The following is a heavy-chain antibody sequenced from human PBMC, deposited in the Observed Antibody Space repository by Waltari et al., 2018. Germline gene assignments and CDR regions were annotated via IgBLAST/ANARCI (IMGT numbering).Heavy chain of an antibody. V-gene: IGHV4-34*01. D-gene: IGHD4-4*01. CDR1: GGSFTGYY. CDR3: ARTPYSRLFDF. CDR2: VNHNGDT. Sequence: QVQLQQWGAGLLKPSETLSLTCAVYGGSFTGYYWSFIRQPPGKGLEWIGEVNHNGDTTYNPSLKSRVTISVDSSKNQFSLRVSSVTAADMAVYYCARTPYSRLFDFWGQGTLVTVSS. J-gene: IGHJ4*02.